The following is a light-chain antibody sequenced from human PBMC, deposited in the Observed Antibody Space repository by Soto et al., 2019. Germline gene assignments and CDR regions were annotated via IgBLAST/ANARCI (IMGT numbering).Light chain of an antibody. Sequence: DIQMTQSPSTLSASVGDRVTITCRASQSISSWLAWYQQKPGKAPKLLIYDASSLESGVPSRFSGSGSGTEFTLTISSLQPDDFATYYCQQFSNYPYTFGGGTKVDIK. CDR1: QSISSW. CDR3: QQFSNYPYT. J-gene: IGKJ4*01. V-gene: IGKV1-5*01. CDR2: DAS.